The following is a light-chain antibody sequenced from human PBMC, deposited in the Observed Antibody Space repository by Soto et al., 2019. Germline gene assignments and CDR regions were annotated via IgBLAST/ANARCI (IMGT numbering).Light chain of an antibody. CDR3: NSYTSSSTYV. CDR1: SSDVGGSDH. Sequence: QSALTQPASVSGSPGQSITVSCTGTSSDVGGSDHVNWYQQHPGKPPKLMIFDVSNRPSGVSTRFSGSKSGNAASLTISGLQAEDEADYYCNSYTSSSTYVFGTGTKLTVL. V-gene: IGLV2-14*03. J-gene: IGLJ1*01. CDR2: DVS.